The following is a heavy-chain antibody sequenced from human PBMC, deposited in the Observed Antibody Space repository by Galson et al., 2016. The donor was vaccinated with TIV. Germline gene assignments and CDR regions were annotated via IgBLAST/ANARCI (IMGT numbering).Heavy chain of an antibody. Sequence: SLRLSCAASGFTLSSWHMDWVRQAPGEGLEWISFITYTSATIYYADSVKGRFAVSRDNAKNSLYLQMNSLRADDTAVYYCARPGNYDGDRRGAFDLWGQGTMVTV. CDR2: ITYTSATI. CDR1: GFTLSSWH. V-gene: IGHV3-48*04. D-gene: IGHD4-23*01. J-gene: IGHJ3*01. CDR3: ARPGNYDGDRRGAFDL.